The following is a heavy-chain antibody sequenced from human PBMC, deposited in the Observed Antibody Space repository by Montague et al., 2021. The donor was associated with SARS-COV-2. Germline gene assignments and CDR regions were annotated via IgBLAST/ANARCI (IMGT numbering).Heavy chain of an antibody. CDR3: ARGVASSEGNWFDP. CDR2: IYYTGST. D-gene: IGHD6-13*01. Sequence: SETLSLTCTVSGGSITTTSYYWIWIRQPPGKGLEWIGYIYYTGSTNYNPSLKSRVTISVDTSKNQFSLKLSSVTAADTAVYYCARGVASSEGNWFDPWGQGTLVTVSS. J-gene: IGHJ5*02. CDR1: GGSITTTSYY. V-gene: IGHV4-61*01.